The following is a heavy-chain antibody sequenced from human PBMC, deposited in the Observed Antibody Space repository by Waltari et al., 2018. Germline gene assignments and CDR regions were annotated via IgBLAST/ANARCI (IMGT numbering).Heavy chain of an antibody. CDR3: TTTYSPGVAAAGTDY. J-gene: IGHJ4*02. CDR2: IKARTDCGTT. V-gene: IGHV3-15*07. Sequence: EVQLVESGGGLVMPGGSLRLSCAASGFTFNNAWMNWVRQAPGKGLEWVGRIKARTDCGTTDYAAHVIGRFTSSRDDSKNTLFLQRNSLKTDDTAVYYCTTTYSPGVAAAGTDYWGQGTLVTVSS. D-gene: IGHD6-13*01. CDR1: GFTFNNAW.